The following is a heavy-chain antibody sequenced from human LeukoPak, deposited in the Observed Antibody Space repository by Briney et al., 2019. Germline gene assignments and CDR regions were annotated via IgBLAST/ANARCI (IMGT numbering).Heavy chain of an antibody. CDR3: ARETGYAYGRAPLDY. CDR2: IIPMSGTV. J-gene: IGHJ4*02. V-gene: IGHV1-69*06. CDR1: GYAFTSSG. D-gene: IGHD5-18*01. Sequence: SVKVSCKASGYAFTSSGISWVRLAPGQGLEWMGGIIPMSGTVNNAQKFQGRVTITADKSTGTAYMELSSLRSDDTAVYYCARETGYAYGRAPLDYWGQGTLVTVSS.